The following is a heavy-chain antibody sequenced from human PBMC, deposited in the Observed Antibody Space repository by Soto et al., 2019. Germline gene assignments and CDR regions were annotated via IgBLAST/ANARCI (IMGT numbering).Heavy chain of an antibody. D-gene: IGHD6-13*01. V-gene: IGHV4-4*07. CDR1: GGSISSYY. Sequence: SETLSLTCTVSGGSISSYYWSWIRQPAGKGLEWIGRIYTSGSTNYNPSLKSRVTMSVDTSKNQFSLKLSSVTAAGTAVYYCARDRSSSWYRWFDPWGQGTLVTVSS. CDR3: ARDRSSSWYRWFDP. J-gene: IGHJ5*02. CDR2: IYTSGST.